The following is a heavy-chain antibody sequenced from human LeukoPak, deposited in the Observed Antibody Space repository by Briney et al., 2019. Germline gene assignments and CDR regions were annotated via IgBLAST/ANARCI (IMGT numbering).Heavy chain of an antibody. CDR2: ISSSGSTI. D-gene: IGHD5-12*01. J-gene: IGHJ4*02. CDR1: GFTFSSYE. CDR3: AKAFKSAYDYGPTDS. V-gene: IGHV3-48*03. Sequence: PGGSLRLSCAASGFTFSSYEMNWVRQAPGKGLEWVSYISSSGSTIYYADSVKGLFTISRDNAKNSLYLQMNSLRAEDTAVYYCAKAFKSAYDYGPTDSWGQGTLVTVSS.